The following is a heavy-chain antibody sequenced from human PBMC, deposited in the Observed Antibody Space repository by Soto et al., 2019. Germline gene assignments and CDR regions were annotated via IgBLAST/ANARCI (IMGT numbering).Heavy chain of an antibody. CDR2: ISSSSSTI. J-gene: IGHJ6*03. CDR3: ARVESYSNYYYYYMDV. V-gene: IGHV3-48*01. D-gene: IGHD4-4*01. CDR1: GFTFSSYS. Sequence: PGGSLRLSCAASGFTFSSYSMNWVRQAPGKGLEWVSYISSSSSTIYYADSVKGRFTISRDNAKNSLYLQMNSLRAEDTAVYYCARVESYSNYYYYYMDVWGKGTKVTVSS.